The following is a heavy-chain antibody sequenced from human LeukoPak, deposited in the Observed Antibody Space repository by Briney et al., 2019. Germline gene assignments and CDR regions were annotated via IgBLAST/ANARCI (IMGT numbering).Heavy chain of an antibody. Sequence: GGSLRLSCAASGFTLSSYSMNWVRQAPGKGLEWASTISRSGGSTYYVDSVKGRLTISRDNSKNTLYLQIHSLRAEDTAVYYCAERGITMIGGVWGKGTTVTISS. CDR2: ISRSGGST. CDR3: AERGITMIGGV. J-gene: IGHJ6*04. V-gene: IGHV3-23*01. CDR1: GFTLSSYS. D-gene: IGHD3-10*02.